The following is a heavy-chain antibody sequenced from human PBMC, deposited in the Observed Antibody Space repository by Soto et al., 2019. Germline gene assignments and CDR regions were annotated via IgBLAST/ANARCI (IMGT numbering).Heavy chain of an antibody. J-gene: IGHJ4*02. CDR1: GYNFTSYG. D-gene: IGHD6-13*01. V-gene: IGHV5-51*01. CDR3: ARHSRYSSPSDY. CDR2: IYPGDSDT. Sequence: GESQKISCKGSGYNFTSYGIGWVRQKTGKGLEWMGIIYPGDSDTRYSPSFQGQVTISADKSISTAYLQWSSLKASDTAMYYCARHSRYSSPSDYWGQGTLVTVSS.